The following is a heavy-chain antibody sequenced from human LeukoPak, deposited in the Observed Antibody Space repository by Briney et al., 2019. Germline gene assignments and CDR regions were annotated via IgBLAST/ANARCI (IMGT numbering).Heavy chain of an antibody. CDR1: GGSISSGNYY. D-gene: IGHD5-18*01. J-gene: IGHJ4*02. CDR2: IYFGGSS. Sequence: SETLSLTCSVSGGSISSGNYYWGWIRQPPGKGLEWIGSIYFGGSSYYNPSLKSRVTISGDTSKNQFSLKLSSVTAADTAVYYCARQAKYSYGEDYWGQGTLVTVSS. V-gene: IGHV4-39*01. CDR3: ARQAKYSYGEDY.